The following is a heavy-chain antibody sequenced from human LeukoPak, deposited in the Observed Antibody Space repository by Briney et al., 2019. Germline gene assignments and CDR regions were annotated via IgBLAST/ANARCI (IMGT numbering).Heavy chain of an antibody. V-gene: IGHV4-38-2*01. J-gene: IGHJ4*02. CDR3: ARRGTAYCRGGNCYSDKYFDY. CDR2: INYSGNT. CDR1: GYSISSGYY. D-gene: IGHD2-15*01. Sequence: PSETLSLTCAVSGYSISSGYYWGWIRQTPGKGLEWIGEINYSGNTNYNRSLKSRVTISADTSKNQFSLRLSSVTAADTAVYYCARRGTAYCRGGNCYSDKYFDYWGQGTQVTVSS.